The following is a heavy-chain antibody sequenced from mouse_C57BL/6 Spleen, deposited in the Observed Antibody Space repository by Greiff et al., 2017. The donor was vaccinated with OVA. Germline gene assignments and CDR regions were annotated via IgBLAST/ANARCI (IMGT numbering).Heavy chain of an antibody. Sequence: EVKLVESGPVLVKPGASVKMSCKASGYTFTDYYMNWVKQSHGKSLEWIGVINPYNGGTSYNQKFKGKATLTVDKSSSTAYMELNSLTSEDSAVYYCARNYDTGYYFDYWGQGTTLTVSS. CDR2: INPYNGGT. V-gene: IGHV1-19*01. J-gene: IGHJ2*01. CDR1: GYTFTDYY. D-gene: IGHD2-4*01. CDR3: ARNYDTGYYFDY.